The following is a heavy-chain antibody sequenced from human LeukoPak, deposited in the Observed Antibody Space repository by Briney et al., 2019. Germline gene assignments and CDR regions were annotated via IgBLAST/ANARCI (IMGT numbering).Heavy chain of an antibody. D-gene: IGHD4-17*01. V-gene: IGHV3-53*01. CDR2: IYSGGST. Sequence: PGGSLRLSCAASGFTVSSNYMSWVRQAPGKGLEWASVIYSGGSTYYADSVKGRFTISRDNSKNTLYLQMNSLRAEDTAIYYCARMIRDYGDSNWFDPWGQGTLVTVSS. J-gene: IGHJ5*02. CDR3: ARMIRDYGDSNWFDP. CDR1: GFTVSSNY.